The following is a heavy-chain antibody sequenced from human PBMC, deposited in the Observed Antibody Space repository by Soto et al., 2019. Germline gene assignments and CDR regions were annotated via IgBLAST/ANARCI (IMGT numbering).Heavy chain of an antibody. V-gene: IGHV1-24*01. CDR3: ATVRVPAAESYYYYYMDV. D-gene: IGHD2-2*01. J-gene: IGHJ6*03. CDR2: FDPEDGET. Sequence: GASVKVSCKVSGYTLTELSMHWVRQAPGKGLEWMGGFDPEDGETIYAQKFQGRVTMTEDTPTDTAYMELSSLRSEDTAVYYCATVRVPAAESYYYYYMDVWGKGTTVTVSS. CDR1: GYTLTELS.